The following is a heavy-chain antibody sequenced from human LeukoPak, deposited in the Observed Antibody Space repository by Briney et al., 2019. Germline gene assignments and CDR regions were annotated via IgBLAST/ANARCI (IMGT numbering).Heavy chain of an antibody. D-gene: IGHD3-10*01. Sequence: GGSLRRSGAASGFTCSSYDMNWVRQAPGKGRGGVSYITSSGTTIYYADSVKGRFTIYRDNAKNSMYLQMKRLRAEETAVYYCAGVEGYGSGSYSQDYWGQGTLVTVSS. V-gene: IGHV3-48*03. J-gene: IGHJ4*02. CDR2: ITSSGTTI. CDR3: AGVEGYGSGSYSQDY. CDR1: GFTCSSYD.